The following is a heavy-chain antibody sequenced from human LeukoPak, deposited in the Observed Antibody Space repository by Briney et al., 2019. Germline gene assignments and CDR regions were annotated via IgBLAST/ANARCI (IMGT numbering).Heavy chain of an antibody. J-gene: IGHJ4*02. CDR1: GGTFSNFV. Sequence: ASVKVSCKASGGTFSNFVINWVRQAPGQGLEWMGRIIPILDLRNYTQKFHGRVTITADSSTNTAYMEMTSLRSDDTAVYYCAKLWATVGYSPIDYWGQGTLVTVSS. CDR3: AKLWATVGYSPIDY. D-gene: IGHD2-21*01. CDR2: IIPILDLR. V-gene: IGHV1-69*04.